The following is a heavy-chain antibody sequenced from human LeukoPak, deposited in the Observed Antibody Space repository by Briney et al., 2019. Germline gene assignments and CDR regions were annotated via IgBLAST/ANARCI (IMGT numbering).Heavy chain of an antibody. CDR2: ISASGGST. D-gene: IGHD5-18*01. CDR3: AKTSPGYTYGLLDY. CDR1: GFTFSSYA. J-gene: IGHJ4*02. Sequence: PGGSLRLSCVASGFTFSSYAMNWVRQAPGKGLEWVSAISASGGSTYYADSVKGRFAISRDTSKNTLYLQMNSLRVEDTAVYYCAKTSPGYTYGLLDYWGQGTLVTVSS. V-gene: IGHV3-23*01.